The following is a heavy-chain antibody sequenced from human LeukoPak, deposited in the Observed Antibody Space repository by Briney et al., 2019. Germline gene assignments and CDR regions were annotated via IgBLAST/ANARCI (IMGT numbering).Heavy chain of an antibody. Sequence: GGSLRLSCAASGFTFSSYSMNWVRQAPGKGLEWVSSISSSSSYIYYADSVKGRFTISRDNAKNSLYLQMNSLRAEDTAVYYCARVMVAAGFDYWGQGTLVTVSS. V-gene: IGHV3-21*01. J-gene: IGHJ4*02. D-gene: IGHD6-13*01. CDR3: ARVMVAAGFDY. CDR2: ISSSSSYI. CDR1: GFTFSSYS.